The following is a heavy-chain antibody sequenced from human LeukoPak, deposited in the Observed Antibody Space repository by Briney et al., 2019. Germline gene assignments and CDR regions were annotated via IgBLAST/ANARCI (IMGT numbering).Heavy chain of an antibody. J-gene: IGHJ4*02. V-gene: IGHV3-7*04. CDR2: INHDGSDK. Sequence: PGGSLRLSCAASGFTFSTYWMSWVRQAPGKGLEWVANINHDGSDKYYVDSVKGRFTISRDNAKNSLYLQMNSLRAEDTAVYYCARHMYSGSYYGVNYWGQGTLVTVSS. D-gene: IGHD1-26*01. CDR1: GFTFSTYW. CDR3: ARHMYSGSYYGVNY.